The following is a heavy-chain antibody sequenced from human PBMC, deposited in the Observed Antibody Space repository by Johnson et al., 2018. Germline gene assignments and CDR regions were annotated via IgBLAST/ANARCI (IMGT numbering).Heavy chain of an antibody. D-gene: IGHD3-3*01. CDR2: INWNWGSP. CDR1: GFTFDDYG. V-gene: IGHV3-20*01. CDR3: AGDGSECSDLWSGRHTRRNYYYGRDV. J-gene: IGHJ6*02. Sequence: VQLVESGGGVVRPGGSLRLSCAASGFTFDDYGMSWVRQSPGKGLEWVSGINWNWGSPGYAASVKGRVPHSRDNAKNSPYLQMNSLRAEDTPVFHCAGDGSECSDLWSGRHTRRNYYYGRDVWGQGTTVTVAS.